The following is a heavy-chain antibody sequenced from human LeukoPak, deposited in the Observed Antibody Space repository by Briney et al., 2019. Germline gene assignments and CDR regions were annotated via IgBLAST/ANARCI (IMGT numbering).Heavy chain of an antibody. V-gene: IGHV3-23*01. J-gene: IGHJ4*02. Sequence: GGSLRLSCAASGFTFSSYAMSWVRQAPGKGLEWVSTISGSGGSTYYADSVRGRFTISRDNSKNTLYLQMNSLRAEDTAVYYCAKDFGGERITIFGVVTPVSIFDYWGQGTLVTDSS. CDR1: GFTFSSYA. D-gene: IGHD3-3*01. CDR3: AKDFGGERITIFGVVTPVSIFDY. CDR2: ISGSGGST.